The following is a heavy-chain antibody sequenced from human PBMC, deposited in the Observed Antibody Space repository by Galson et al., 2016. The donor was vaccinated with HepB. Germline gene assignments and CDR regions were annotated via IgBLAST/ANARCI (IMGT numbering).Heavy chain of an antibody. J-gene: IGHJ3*02. V-gene: IGHV3-53*01. CDR1: GFTVSYNY. Sequence: SLRLSCAASGFTVSYNYITWVRQPPGKGLEWVSLIYSAGKTYYADSVKGRFTISRDHSKNTVYLQMNSLRADDTAMYYCANIGAFNIWGQGTMVTVS. CDR2: IYSAGKT. CDR3: ANIGAFNI.